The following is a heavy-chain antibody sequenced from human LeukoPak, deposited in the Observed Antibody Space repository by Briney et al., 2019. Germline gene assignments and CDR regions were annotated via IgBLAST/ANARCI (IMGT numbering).Heavy chain of an antibody. CDR1: SGSISGSTYY. J-gene: IGHJ5*02. D-gene: IGHD2-15*01. CDR3: ARSRGSSGGPFDP. CDR2: MYYSGST. Sequence: SETLSLTCTVSSGSISGSTYYWGWSRQPPGKGLEWIGSMYYSGSTYYNPSLKSRVTISVDTSKNQFSLKLTSVTAADTAVYYCARSRGSSGGPFDPWGQGTLVTVSS. V-gene: IGHV4-39*01.